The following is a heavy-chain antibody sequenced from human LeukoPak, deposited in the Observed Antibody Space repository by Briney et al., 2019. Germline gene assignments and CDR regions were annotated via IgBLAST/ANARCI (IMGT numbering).Heavy chain of an antibody. V-gene: IGHV3-23*01. CDR2: ISGSGGST. J-gene: IGHJ4*02. Sequence: GGSLRLSCEASGFTFSSYAMSWVRQAPGKGLEWVSAISGSGGSTYYADSVKGRFTISRDNSKNTLYLQMNSLRAEDTAVYYCAKRLIAAAGRYYFDYWGQGTLVTVSS. CDR3: AKRLIAAAGRYYFDY. D-gene: IGHD6-13*01. CDR1: GFTFSSYA.